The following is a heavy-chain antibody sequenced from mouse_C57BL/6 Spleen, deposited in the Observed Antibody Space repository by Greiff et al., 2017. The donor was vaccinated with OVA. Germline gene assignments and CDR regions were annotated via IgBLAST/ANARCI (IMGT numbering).Heavy chain of an antibody. D-gene: IGHD1-1*01. J-gene: IGHJ4*01. CDR1: GFTFSSYG. Sequence: EVQRVESVGDLVKPGGSLKLSCAASGFTFSSYGMSWVRQTPDKRLEWVATISSGGSYTYYPDSVKGRFTISRDTANNTLYLQMSSLKSEDTAMYYCARQADYYGSSYYAMDYWGQGTSVTVSS. CDR3: ARQADYYGSSYYAMDY. V-gene: IGHV5-6*01. CDR2: ISSGGSYT.